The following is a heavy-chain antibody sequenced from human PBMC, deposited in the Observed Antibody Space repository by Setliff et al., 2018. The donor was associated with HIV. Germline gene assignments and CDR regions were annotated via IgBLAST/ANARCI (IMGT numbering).Heavy chain of an antibody. CDR2: ISGLGGGTL. D-gene: IGHD3-16*01. J-gene: IGHJ6*03. V-gene: IGHV3-48*02. CDR1: GGSISSGG. Sequence: ETLSLTCTVTGGSISSGGFYWTWVRQAPGKGREWVSYISGLGGGTLYYADSVRGRFTISRDDAEKSVYLQMNSLRDEGTAVYYCARAGVGEGYYYYYYMDVWGKGTTVTVSS. CDR3: ARAGVGEGYYYYYYMDV.